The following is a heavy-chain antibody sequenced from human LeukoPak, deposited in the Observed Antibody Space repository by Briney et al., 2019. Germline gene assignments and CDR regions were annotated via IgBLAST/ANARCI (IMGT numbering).Heavy chain of an antibody. CDR1: GYTFTSYG. D-gene: IGHD1-26*01. CDR3: AREKIFSGRRSPNAFDI. CDR2: ISAYNGNT. V-gene: IGHV1-18*01. J-gene: IGHJ3*02. Sequence: GASVKVSCKASGYTFTSYGISWVRQAPGQGLEWMGWISAYNGNTNYAQKLQGRVTMTTDTSTSTAYMELRSLRSDDTAVYYCAREKIFSGRRSPNAFDIWGQGTMVTVSS.